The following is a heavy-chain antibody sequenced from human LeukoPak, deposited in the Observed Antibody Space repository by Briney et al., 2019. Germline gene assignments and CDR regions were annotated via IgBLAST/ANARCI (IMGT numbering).Heavy chain of an antibody. V-gene: IGHV4-34*01. D-gene: IGHD2-15*01. CDR3: ARGVGAAYYYYMDV. CDR2: INHSGST. CDR1: GGSFSGYY. Sequence: SETLSLTCAVCGGSFSGYYWSWIRQPPGKGLEWIGEINHSGSTNYNPSLKSRVTISVDTSKNQFSLKLSSVTAADTAVYYCARGVGAAYYYYMDVWGKGTTVTVSS. J-gene: IGHJ6*03.